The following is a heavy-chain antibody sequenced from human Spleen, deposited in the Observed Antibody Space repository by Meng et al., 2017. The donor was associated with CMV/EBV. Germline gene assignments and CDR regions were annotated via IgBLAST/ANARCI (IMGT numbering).Heavy chain of an antibody. V-gene: IGHV1-2*02. J-gene: IGHJ4*02. CDR1: GYTFAGYY. Sequence: GPLGDSGAKVKKAGASVKFYCQRSGYTFAGYYMHWVRQSPGQGLEWMGWINPNSGGTNYAQKFQGRVTMTRETSISTAYMELSRLRSDDTAVYYCARQLDEWELLNYWGQGTLVTVSS. CDR3: ARQLDEWELLNY. CDR2: INPNSGGT. D-gene: IGHD1-26*01.